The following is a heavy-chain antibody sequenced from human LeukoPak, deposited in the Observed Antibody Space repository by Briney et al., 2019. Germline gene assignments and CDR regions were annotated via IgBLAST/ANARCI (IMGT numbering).Heavy chain of an antibody. D-gene: IGHD2-21*02. J-gene: IGHJ4*02. CDR3: AKATGDIGHFYFDS. Sequence: GGSLRLSCAASGFIFRNYVMRWVRQAPGKRLAWVSTITTTGGSTDYADSVKGRFTISRDNSKNTLYLQMNSLRVEDTAAYYCAKATGDIGHFYFDSWGQGTQVTVSS. V-gene: IGHV3-23*01. CDR2: ITTTGGST. CDR1: GFIFRNYV.